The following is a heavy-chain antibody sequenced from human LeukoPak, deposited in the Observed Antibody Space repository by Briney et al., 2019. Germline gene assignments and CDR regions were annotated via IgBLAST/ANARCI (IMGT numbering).Heavy chain of an antibody. CDR2: IYGDDET. CDR3: AREAVMPVAPVKIGTSDRPLYEYYGLDV. CDR1: GFTFGDYA. J-gene: IGHJ6*02. Sequence: PGGSLRLSCTASGFTFGDYAMSWFRQAPGKGLEWVSVIYGDDETNYADSVKGRFTISRDNSKNTLYLQMNSLRADDTAVYYCAREAVMPVAPVKIGTSDRPLYEYYGLDVWGQGTTVTVS. D-gene: IGHD1/OR15-1a*01. V-gene: IGHV3-53*01.